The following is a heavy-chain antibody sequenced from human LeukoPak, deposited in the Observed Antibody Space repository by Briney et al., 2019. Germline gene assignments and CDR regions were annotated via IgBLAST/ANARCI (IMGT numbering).Heavy chain of an antibody. CDR2: INCSCGRT. V-gene: IGHV3-23*01. Sequence: PGGSLTLSFAASGWTFSNWPMSALGQAPSKEVEGVASINCSCGRTYYPHSLKGRLTISRHNSKHTLYLQMNTLRPQDPAVSYCPTRISPSSYGMDVWGKGATVTVPS. CDR1: GWTFSNWP. CDR3: PTRISPSSYGMDV. D-gene: IGHD6-6*01. J-gene: IGHJ6*04.